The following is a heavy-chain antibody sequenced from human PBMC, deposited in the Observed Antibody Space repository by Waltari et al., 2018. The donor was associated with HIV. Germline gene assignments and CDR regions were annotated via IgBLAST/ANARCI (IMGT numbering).Heavy chain of an antibody. J-gene: IGHJ4*02. CDR2: VDPEDGET. D-gene: IGHD5-18*01. CDR3: ATDGKTSMAP. CDR1: GYIFTDYY. V-gene: IGHV1-69-2*01. Sequence: EVQLVQSGAAVKQPGTSVRISCKVFGYIFTDYYIHWVKQAPGKGLEWMGLVDPEDGETIYAEKFQGRVTLAADTSTDTAYMEMSSLRFEDTAVYYCATDGKTSMAPWGQGTLVTVSS.